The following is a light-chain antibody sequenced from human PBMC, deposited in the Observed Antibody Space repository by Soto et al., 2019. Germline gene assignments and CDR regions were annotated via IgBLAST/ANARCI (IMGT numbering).Light chain of an antibody. CDR3: VEFDRLPIT. V-gene: IGKV1-33*01. Sequence: DIQMTQSPSSLSASVGDRVIITCQASQDIRNHLKCYQQKPTKPPNLLLYASSNLETGVPPRFRVRGSGTEFSFSTGGIQSEDIDTYYFVEFDRLPITFGGGTKVDSK. J-gene: IGKJ4*01. CDR2: ASS. CDR1: QDIRNH.